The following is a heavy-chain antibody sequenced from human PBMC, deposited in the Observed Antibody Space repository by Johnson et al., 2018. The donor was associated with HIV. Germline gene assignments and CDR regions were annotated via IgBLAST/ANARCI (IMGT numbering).Heavy chain of an antibody. CDR1: GFTFDDYG. J-gene: IGHJ3*02. CDR3: TTERGYAYDI. CDR2: IQSKTDGGTT. Sequence: EVQLVESGGGVVQPGGSLRLSCAASGFTFDDYGMSWVRQAPGKGLEWLGRIQSKTDGGTTDYAAPVKGRFTISRDDSKNTLYLQMNSLKTEDKGVYYCTTERGYAYDIWGQGTMVTVSS. V-gene: IGHV3-15*01.